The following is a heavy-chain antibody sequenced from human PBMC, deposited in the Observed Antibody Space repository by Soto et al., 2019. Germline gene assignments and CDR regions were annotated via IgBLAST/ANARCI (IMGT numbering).Heavy chain of an antibody. Sequence: ASVQGSCKASGYTFTSYDINWVRQATGQGLEWMGWMNPNSGNTGYAQKFQGRVTMTRNTSISTAYMELSSLRSEDTAVYYCARAFVTIFGVVTLAFDYWGQGTLVTVSS. V-gene: IGHV1-8*01. CDR1: GYTFTSYD. CDR2: MNPNSGNT. J-gene: IGHJ4*02. CDR3: ARAFVTIFGVVTLAFDY. D-gene: IGHD3-3*01.